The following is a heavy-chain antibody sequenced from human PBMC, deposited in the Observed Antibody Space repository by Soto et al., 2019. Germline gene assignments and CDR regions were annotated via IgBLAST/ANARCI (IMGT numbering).Heavy chain of an antibody. CDR1: GFPFTSFF. CDR3: VRAPHFFDI. J-gene: IGHJ4*02. CDR2: INPSRGSA. V-gene: IGHV1-46*01. Sequence: GASVKVSCKASGFPFTSFFIHWVRQAPGQGLEWMGVINPSRGSANYAQKFQGRLTLTRDTSSSTAYMDLSSLKSDDTALYYCVRAPHFFDIWGQGTLVTVSS.